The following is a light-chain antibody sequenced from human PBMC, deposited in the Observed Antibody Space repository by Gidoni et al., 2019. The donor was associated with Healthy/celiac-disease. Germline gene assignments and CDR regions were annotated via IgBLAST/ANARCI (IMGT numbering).Light chain of an antibody. V-gene: IGKV3-11*01. CDR1: QSVSSY. CDR2: DAS. Sequence: ELVLTQSPATLSLSPGERATLSCRASQSVSSYLAWYQQKPGQAPRLLIYDASNRATGIPARFSGSGSGTDFTLTISSLEPEDFAVYYCRQRSNWLTFXGXTKVEIK. CDR3: RQRSNWLT. J-gene: IGKJ4*01.